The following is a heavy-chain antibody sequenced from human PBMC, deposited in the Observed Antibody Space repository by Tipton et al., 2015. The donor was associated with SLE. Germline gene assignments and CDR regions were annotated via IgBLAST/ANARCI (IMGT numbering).Heavy chain of an antibody. CDR2: IYYTGST. Sequence: TLSLTCTVSGGSISSTSNHWGWIRQPPGKGLEWIGSIYYTGSTYYNPSLKSRVSVSVDTSKSQFSLQLSSVTAADTAVYYCARDLRSGGYYYYYYMDVWGKGTTVTVSS. J-gene: IGHJ6*03. V-gene: IGHV4-39*07. D-gene: IGHD1-14*01. CDR1: GGSISSTSNH. CDR3: ARDLRSGGYYYYYYMDV.